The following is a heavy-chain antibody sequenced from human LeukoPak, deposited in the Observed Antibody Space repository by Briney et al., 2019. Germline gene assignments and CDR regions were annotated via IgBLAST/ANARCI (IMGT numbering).Heavy chain of an antibody. J-gene: IGHJ4*02. CDR2: IYHNGRT. CDR3: ALDPADRGVYYFDY. CDR1: TYSISSGYY. Sequence: PSETLSLTCDVSTYSISSGYYWGWSRQSPGKGLGGSGSIYHNGRTNYNPSLTSPVTMSVDTSKNHFSLKLSSVTAADTAFYYCALDPADRGVYYFDYWGQGTLVTVSS. D-gene: IGHD3-10*01. V-gene: IGHV4-38-2*01.